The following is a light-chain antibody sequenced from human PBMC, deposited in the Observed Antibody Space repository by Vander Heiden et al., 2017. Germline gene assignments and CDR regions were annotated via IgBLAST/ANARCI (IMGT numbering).Light chain of an antibody. CDR3: QQRNSWPRT. CDR2: DAS. V-gene: IGKV3-11*01. CDR1: QSISAD. J-gene: IGKJ2*01. Sequence: ELVLTQSPATLSLSPGERATVSCRASQSISADLAWYQQKPGQAPRLLIYDASNRATGIPARFSGSGSGTDFTLTISNLEPEDFAVYYCQQRNSWPRTFGQGTKVEI.